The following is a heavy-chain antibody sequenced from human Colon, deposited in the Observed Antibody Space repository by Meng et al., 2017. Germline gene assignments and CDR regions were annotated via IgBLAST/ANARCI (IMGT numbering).Heavy chain of an antibody. CDR1: GGSISTGGYY. D-gene: IGHD1-26*01. J-gene: IGHJ4*02. V-gene: IGHV4-31*01. CDR3: ARVRRSGDDFDY. Sequence: QVQLQESGPGLGKPSQTLSLTCTVSGGSISTGGYYWSWIRQLPGKGLEWIGYIYYSGSTYYNPSLRSLVSISVDTSKNQFSLRLTSVTAADTAVYYCARVRRSGDDFDYWGQGTLVTVSS. CDR2: IYYSGST.